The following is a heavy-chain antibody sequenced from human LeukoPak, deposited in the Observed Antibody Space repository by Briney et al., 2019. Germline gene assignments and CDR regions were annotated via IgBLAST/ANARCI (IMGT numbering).Heavy chain of an antibody. D-gene: IGHD4-17*01. CDR1: GYXFTGYY. Sequence: ASVKVSCKASGYXFTGYYIHWVRQAPGQGLKWMGWINPNSGGTNYAQKFHGRATMTRDTSISTAYMELSRLRSDDTAVYYCARRPHYGQWFDPWGQGTLVTVSS. V-gene: IGHV1-2*02. CDR2: INPNSGGT. J-gene: IGHJ5*02. CDR3: ARRPHYGQWFDP.